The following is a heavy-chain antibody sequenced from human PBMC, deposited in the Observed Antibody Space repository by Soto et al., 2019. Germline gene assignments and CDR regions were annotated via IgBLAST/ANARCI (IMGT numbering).Heavy chain of an antibody. V-gene: IGHV3-30*03. D-gene: IGHD2-8*01. CDR1: GFNFKTYG. CDR3: ARDRQQWLTSRLDS. CDR2: IFYDGISK. Sequence: GGSLRLSCVASGFNFKTYGMHWVRQAPGKGLEWVANIFYDGISKYYADAVRGRFTVSRDNSKNTLDLQMNSLTAEDTAVYYCARDRQQWLTSRLDSWSQGTLVTVSS. J-gene: IGHJ4*02.